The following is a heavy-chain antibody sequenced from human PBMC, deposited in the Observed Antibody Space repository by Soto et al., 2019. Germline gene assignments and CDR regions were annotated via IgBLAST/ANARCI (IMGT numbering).Heavy chain of an antibody. CDR1: GFTFSSYA. D-gene: IGHD3-10*01. CDR3: ARDRIQTSFLWFGELLFT. Sequence: QVQLVESGGGVVQPGRSLRLSCAASGFTFSSYAMHWVRQAPGKGLEWVAVISYDGSNKYFADSVKGRFTISRDNSKNTLDLQMNSRRAEDTAVYYCARDRIQTSFLWFGELLFTGGQGTLVTVSS. V-gene: IGHV3-30-3*01. CDR2: ISYDGSNK. J-gene: IGHJ4*02.